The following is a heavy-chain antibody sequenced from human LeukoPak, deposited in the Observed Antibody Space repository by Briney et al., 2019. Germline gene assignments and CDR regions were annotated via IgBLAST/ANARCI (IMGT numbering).Heavy chain of an antibody. CDR3: AKESTVTTYYYYYGMDV. V-gene: IGHV3-23*01. D-gene: IGHD4-17*01. J-gene: IGHJ6*02. CDR2: ISGSGGST. CDR1: VFTFSSYA. Sequence: GGSLRLSCAASVFTFSSYAMSWVRQAPGKGLEWVSAISGSGGSTYYADSVKGRFTISRDNSKNTLYLQMNSLRAEDTAVYYCAKESTVTTYYYYYGMDVWGQGTTVTVSS.